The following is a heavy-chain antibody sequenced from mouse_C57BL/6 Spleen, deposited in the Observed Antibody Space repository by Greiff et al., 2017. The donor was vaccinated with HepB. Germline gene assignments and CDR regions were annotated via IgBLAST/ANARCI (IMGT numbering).Heavy chain of an antibody. D-gene: IGHD2-4*01. CDR2: IYPGSGNT. V-gene: IGHV1-76*01. J-gene: IGHJ3*01. CDR3: AREGDYYDYGAWFAY. Sequence: LVESGAELVRPGASVKLSCKASGYTFTDYYINWVKQRPGQGLEWIARIYPGSGNTYYNEKFKGKATLTAEKSSSTAYMQLSSLTSEDSAVYFCAREGDYYDYGAWFAYWGQGTLVTVSA. CDR1: GYTFTDYY.